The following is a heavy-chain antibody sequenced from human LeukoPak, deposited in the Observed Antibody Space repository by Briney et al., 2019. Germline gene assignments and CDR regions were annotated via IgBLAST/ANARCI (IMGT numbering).Heavy chain of an antibody. CDR3: ARRLYSSGWYRHDAFDF. D-gene: IGHD6-19*01. J-gene: IGHJ3*01. V-gene: IGHV3-21*01. CDR2: ISSSSSYI. Sequence: PGGSLRLSCAASGFTFSSYSMNWVRQAPGKGLEWVSSISSSSSYIYYADSVKGRFTISRDNAKNSLYLQMNSLRAEDTAVYYCARRLYSSGWYRHDAFDFWGQGTMVTVS. CDR1: GFTFSSYS.